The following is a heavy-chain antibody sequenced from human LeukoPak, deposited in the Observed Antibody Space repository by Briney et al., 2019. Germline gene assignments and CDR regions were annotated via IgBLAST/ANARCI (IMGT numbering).Heavy chain of an antibody. Sequence: GGSLRLSCTASGFTVSRYYMNWLRQAPGKGLEWVSAISGSGGSTYYADSVKGRFTISRDNSKNTLYLQMNSLRAEDTAVYYCAKGLQYGSGSYPVVGAFDIWGQGTMVTVSS. J-gene: IGHJ3*02. V-gene: IGHV3-23*01. CDR1: GFTVSRYY. CDR3: AKGLQYGSGSYPVVGAFDI. CDR2: ISGSGGST. D-gene: IGHD3-10*01.